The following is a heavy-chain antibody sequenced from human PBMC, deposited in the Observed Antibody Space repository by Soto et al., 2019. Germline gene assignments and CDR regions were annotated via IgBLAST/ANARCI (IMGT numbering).Heavy chain of an antibody. D-gene: IGHD2-2*01. CDR2: IYYSGST. CDR1: GGSISSYY. CDR3: ARTSLKCQLLWELDP. J-gene: IGHJ5*02. V-gene: IGHV4-59*01. Sequence: SETLSLTCTVSGGSISSYYWSWIRQPPGKGLEWIGYIYYSGSTNYNPSLKSRVTISVDTSKNQFSLKLSSVTAADTAVYYCARTSLKCQLLWELDPWGQGTQVTVSS.